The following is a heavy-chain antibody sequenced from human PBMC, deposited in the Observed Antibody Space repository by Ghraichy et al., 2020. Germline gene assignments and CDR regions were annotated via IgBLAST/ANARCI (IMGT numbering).Heavy chain of an antibody. CDR1: RFTFKRYG. CDR2: IIGSGDIT. CDR3: AESRRVAPGRCTSTSCYGDIDF. J-gene: IGHJ4*02. V-gene: IGHV3-23*01. Sequence: GGSLRLSCVGTRFTFKRYGMSWVRQAPGKGLEWVSGIIGSGDITYNADSVKGRFTISRDNSKNTLYLQMNSLRAEDTAVDYCAESRRVAPGRCTSTSCYGDIDFWGQGTLVTVSS. D-gene: IGHD2-2*01.